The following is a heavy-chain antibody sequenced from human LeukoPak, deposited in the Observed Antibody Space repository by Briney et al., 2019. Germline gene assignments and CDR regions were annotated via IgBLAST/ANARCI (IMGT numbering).Heavy chain of an antibody. J-gene: IGHJ3*01. CDR3: ARRLCLGDTDVDAYDV. CDR1: GDSIRSHS. D-gene: IGHD1-26*01. CDR2: DTYSTSV. V-gene: IGHV4-59*11. Sequence: PSETLSLTCTVGGDSIRSHSWGWIRQPPGKGLEWLGHDTYSTSVSQDPSLNSRVSISKDTSKNHVSLKLTSVTAADTAVYYCARRLCLGDTDVDAYDVWGQGTMVSVSS.